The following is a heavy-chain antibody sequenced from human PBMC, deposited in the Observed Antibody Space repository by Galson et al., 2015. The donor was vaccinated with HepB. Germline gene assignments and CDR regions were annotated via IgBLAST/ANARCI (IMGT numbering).Heavy chain of an antibody. CDR3: ARVAHSDYGDHAHFDY. J-gene: IGHJ4*02. V-gene: IGHV3-30*04. Sequence: SLRLSCAASAFTFSSYAIHWVRQAPGKGLDWVAAISFDGVNKYYADSVKGRFTISRDNAKNSLYLHMRSLRDDDTAVYYCARVAHSDYGDHAHFDYWGQGTLVTVSS. D-gene: IGHD4-17*01. CDR1: AFTFSSYA. CDR2: ISFDGVNK.